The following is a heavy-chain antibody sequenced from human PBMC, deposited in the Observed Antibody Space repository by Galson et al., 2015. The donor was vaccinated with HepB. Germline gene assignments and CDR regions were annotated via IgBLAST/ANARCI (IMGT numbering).Heavy chain of an antibody. J-gene: IGHJ4*02. D-gene: IGHD6-19*01. CDR2: ISSSSSYI. CDR3: AREFGSGWSGEYYFDY. Sequence: SLRLSCAASGFTFSSYWMSWVRQAPGKGLEWVSSISSSSSYIYYADSVKGRFTISRDNAKNSLYLQMNSLRAEDTAVYYCAREFGSGWSGEYYFDYWGQGTLVTVSS. V-gene: IGHV3-21*01. CDR1: GFTFSSYW.